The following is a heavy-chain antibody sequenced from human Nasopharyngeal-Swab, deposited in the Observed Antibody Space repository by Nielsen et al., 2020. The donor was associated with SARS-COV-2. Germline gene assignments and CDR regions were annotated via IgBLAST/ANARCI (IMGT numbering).Heavy chain of an antibody. D-gene: IGHD2-2*01. CDR1: GFTLSSYS. Sequence: GGSLRLSCAASGFTLSSYSMNWVRQAPGKGLEWVSYISSSSSTIYYADSVKGRFTISRDNAKNSLYLQMNSLRAEDTAVYYCARGGADCSSTSCYVSYYYYYMDAWGKGTTVTVSS. J-gene: IGHJ6*03. V-gene: IGHV3-48*01. CDR3: ARGGADCSSTSCYVSYYYYYMDA. CDR2: ISSSSSTI.